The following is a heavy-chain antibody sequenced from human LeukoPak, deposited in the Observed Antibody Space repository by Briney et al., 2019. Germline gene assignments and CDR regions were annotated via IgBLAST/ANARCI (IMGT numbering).Heavy chain of an antibody. J-gene: IGHJ4*02. Sequence: PGGSLRLSCAASGFTFSSYAMSWVRQAPGKGLEWVSAINGSGDSTYYADSVKGRFTISIDNSKNTLYLQMNSLRAEGTAVYYCAKGAGYFDYWGQGTLVTVSS. CDR1: GFTFSSYA. CDR2: INGSGDST. CDR3: AKGAGYFDY. V-gene: IGHV3-23*01.